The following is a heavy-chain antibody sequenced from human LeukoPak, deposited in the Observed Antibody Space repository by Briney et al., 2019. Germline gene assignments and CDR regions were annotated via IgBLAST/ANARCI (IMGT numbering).Heavy chain of an antibody. D-gene: IGHD2-2*01. CDR2: ISGSGSST. CDR1: GFRFSSYA. V-gene: IGHV3-23*01. Sequence: GGSLRLSCAASGFRFSSYAMSWVRQAPGKGLEWVSAISGSGSSTYYADSVKGRFTISRDNAKNSLYLQMNSLRADDTAVYYCARRKVPAANDYWGQGTLVTVSS. CDR3: ARRKVPAANDY. J-gene: IGHJ4*02.